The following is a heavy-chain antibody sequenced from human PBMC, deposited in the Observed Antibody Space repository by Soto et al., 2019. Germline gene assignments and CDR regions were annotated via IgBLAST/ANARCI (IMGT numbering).Heavy chain of an antibody. V-gene: IGHV5-51*01. Sequence: GESLKISCKGSGYSLTSYWIGWVRQMPGKGLEWMGIIYPGDSDTRYSPSFQGQVTISADKSISTAYLQWSSLKASDTATYYCARRGVVATTSGYYYYGMDVWGQGTTVTVS. CDR2: IYPGDSDT. J-gene: IGHJ6*02. CDR3: ARRGVVATTSGYYYYGMDV. D-gene: IGHD5-12*01. CDR1: GYSLTSYW.